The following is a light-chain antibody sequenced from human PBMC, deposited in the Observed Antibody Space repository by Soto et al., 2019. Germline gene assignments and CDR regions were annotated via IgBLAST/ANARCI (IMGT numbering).Light chain of an antibody. CDR2: AAY. Sequence: EIQMTQSPSSVSASVGDRVTITCRASQGISSYLNWYQHKPGKAHKLLIYAAYSLQTGVQSRFSGSRSGTDFALTIRSLQRDDFATYYCQQTDSFPRIFGQGTKVDIK. CDR1: QGISSY. CDR3: QQTDSFPRI. J-gene: IGKJ1*01. V-gene: IGKV1-39*01.